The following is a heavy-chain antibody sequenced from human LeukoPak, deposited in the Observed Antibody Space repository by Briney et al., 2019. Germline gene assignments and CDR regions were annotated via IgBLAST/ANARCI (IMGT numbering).Heavy chain of an antibody. Sequence: SDTLSLTCTISGDSVSSNTYYWSWIRQPPGKGLEWIGEINHSGSTNYNPSLKSRVTISVDTSKNQFSLKLSSVTAADTAVYYCARAGIAAAGTIRGVKYFQHWGQGTLVTVSS. J-gene: IGHJ1*01. V-gene: IGHV4-39*07. CDR1: GDSVSSNTYY. CDR2: INHSGST. D-gene: IGHD6-13*01. CDR3: ARAGIAAAGTIRGVKYFQH.